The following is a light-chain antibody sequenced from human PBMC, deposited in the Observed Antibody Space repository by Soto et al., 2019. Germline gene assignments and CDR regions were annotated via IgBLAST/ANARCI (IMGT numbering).Light chain of an antibody. J-gene: IGKJ4*01. CDR2: DAS. CDR1: QSITTW. Sequence: DIQMTQSPSTLSASVGDRVTITCRATQSITTWLAWYQQKPGKAPKLLIYDASTLESGVPSRFSGSGSGTEFTLTISSLQPDDFATYYCQHYDTYPLTFGGGTKVDIK. CDR3: QHYDTYPLT. V-gene: IGKV1-5*01.